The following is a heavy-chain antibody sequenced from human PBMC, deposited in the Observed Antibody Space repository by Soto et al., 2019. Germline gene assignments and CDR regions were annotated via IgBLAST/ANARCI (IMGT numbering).Heavy chain of an antibody. CDR2: IIPVFGTP. V-gene: IGHV1-69*06. CDR3: ARDPGGNYYRTGYYPPRFDS. Sequence: QVRLVQSGAEVKRPGSSVKVSCTASGGTFSTYALSWVRQAPGQGLEWMGGIIPVFGTPDLAPKFQGRVTVTAENTTRTAYLEGYSLRSEDTAKYYWARDPGGNYYRTGYYPPRFDSWGQGTLVTVSS. J-gene: IGHJ4*02. D-gene: IGHD3-22*01. CDR1: GGTFSTYA.